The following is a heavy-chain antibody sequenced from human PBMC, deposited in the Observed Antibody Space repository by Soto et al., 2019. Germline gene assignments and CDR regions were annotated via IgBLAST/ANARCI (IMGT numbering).Heavy chain of an antibody. Sequence: SEPLSLTCTVSGGSISSYYWSWIGQPPGKGLEWIGYIYYSGSTNYNPSLKSRVTISVDTSKNQFSLKLSSVTAADTAVYYCASDRPARLELYPRGRLSRWFDPWGQGTLVTVSS. D-gene: IGHD1-7*01. CDR2: IYYSGST. CDR3: ASDRPARLELYPRGRLSRWFDP. J-gene: IGHJ5*02. V-gene: IGHV4-59*01. CDR1: GGSISSYY.